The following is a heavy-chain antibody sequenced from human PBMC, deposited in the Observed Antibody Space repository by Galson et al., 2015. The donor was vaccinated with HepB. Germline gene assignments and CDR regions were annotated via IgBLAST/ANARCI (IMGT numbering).Heavy chain of an antibody. J-gene: IGHJ2*01. V-gene: IGHV3-74*01. CDR3: ARDSSSWYVGRWYFDL. Sequence: SLRLSCAASGFTFSSYWMHWVRQAPGKGLVWVSRINSDGSSTSYADSVKGRFTISRDNAKNTLYLQMNSLRAEDTAVYYCARDSSSWYVGRWYFDLWGRGTLVTVSS. CDR2: INSDGSST. D-gene: IGHD6-13*01. CDR1: GFTFSSYW.